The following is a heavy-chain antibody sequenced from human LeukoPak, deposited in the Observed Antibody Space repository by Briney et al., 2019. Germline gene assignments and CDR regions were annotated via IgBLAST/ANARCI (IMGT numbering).Heavy chain of an antibody. J-gene: IGHJ4*02. CDR2: ISYDGSNK. CDR1: AFTFSSYA. D-gene: IGHD3-22*01. Sequence: GGSLRLSCAASAFTFSSYAMHWVRKAPGKGREWVAVISYDGSNKYYADSVKGRFTISRDNSKNTLYLQMNSLRAEDTAVYYCARGPPHYDSSGNMLDYWGQGTLVTVSS. V-gene: IGHV3-30*04. CDR3: ARGPPHYDSSGNMLDY.